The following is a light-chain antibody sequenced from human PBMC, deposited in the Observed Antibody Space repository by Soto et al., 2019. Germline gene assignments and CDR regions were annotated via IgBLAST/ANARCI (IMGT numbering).Light chain of an antibody. CDR3: QQYKSYST. V-gene: IGKV3-15*01. CDR1: QSVSSY. Sequence: MTQSPATLSLSPGERATLSCRASQSVSSYLAWYQQKPGQAPRLLIYGASTRATGIPARLSASGSGTEFTLTINNLQPDDLATYICQQYKSYSTFGRGTKVDIK. J-gene: IGKJ1*01. CDR2: GAS.